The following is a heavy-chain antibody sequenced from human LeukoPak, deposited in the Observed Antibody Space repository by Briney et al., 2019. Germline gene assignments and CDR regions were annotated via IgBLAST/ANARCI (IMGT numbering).Heavy chain of an antibody. CDR3: ARQTLIAGTSYWYFDL. J-gene: IGHJ2*01. V-gene: IGHV5-51*01. D-gene: IGHD1-20*01. CDR1: GYSFTSYW. CDR2: IYPGDSDT. Sequence: PGESLKISCKGSGYSFTSYWIGWVRQMPGKGLEWMGIIYPGDSDTRYSPSFQGQVTISADKSISTAYLQWSSLKASDTAMYYCARQTLIAGTSYWYFDLWGRGTLVTVSS.